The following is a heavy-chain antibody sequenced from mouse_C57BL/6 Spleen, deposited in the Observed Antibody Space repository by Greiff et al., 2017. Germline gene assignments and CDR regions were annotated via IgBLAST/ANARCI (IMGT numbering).Heavy chain of an antibody. J-gene: IGHJ3*01. Sequence: QVQLKQPGAELVRPGSSVKLSCKASGYTFTSYWMDWVKQRPGQGLEWIGNIYPSDSETHYNQKFKDKATLTVDKSSSTAYMQLSSLTSEDSAVYYCARRDSSGYVAWFAYWGQGTLVTVSA. D-gene: IGHD3-2*02. V-gene: IGHV1-61*01. CDR2: IYPSDSET. CDR1: GYTFTSYW. CDR3: ARRDSSGYVAWFAY.